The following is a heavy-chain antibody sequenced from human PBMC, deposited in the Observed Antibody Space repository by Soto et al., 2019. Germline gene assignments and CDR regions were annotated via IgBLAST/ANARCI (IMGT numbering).Heavy chain of an antibody. Sequence: SVKVSCKASGGTFSTYTISWVRQAPGQGLEWMGRIIPILNTVNYAQKFQGRVTITADKSTSTAYMELSSLRSEDTAVYYCAREKVGANDYWGQGTLVTVSS. J-gene: IGHJ4*02. CDR2: IIPILNTV. CDR3: AREKVGANDY. D-gene: IGHD1-26*01. V-gene: IGHV1-69*08. CDR1: GGTFSTYT.